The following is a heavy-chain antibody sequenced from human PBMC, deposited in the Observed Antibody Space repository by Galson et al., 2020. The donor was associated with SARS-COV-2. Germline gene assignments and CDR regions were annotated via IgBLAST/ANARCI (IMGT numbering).Heavy chain of an antibody. D-gene: IGHD3-22*01. J-gene: IGHJ5*02. CDR2: IYYSGST. CDR1: GGSISSGGYY. Sequence: ETSETLSLTCTVSGGSISSGGYYWSWIRQHPGKGLEWIGYIYYSGSTYYNPSLKSRVTISVDTSKNQFSLKLSSVTAADTAVYYCAREVPPEIVGNMGGWFDPWGQGTLVTVSS. CDR3: AREVPPEIVGNMGGWFDP. V-gene: IGHV4-31*03.